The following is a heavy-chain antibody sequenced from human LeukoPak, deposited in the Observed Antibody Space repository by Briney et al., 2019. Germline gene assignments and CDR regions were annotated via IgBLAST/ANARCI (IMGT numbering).Heavy chain of an antibody. V-gene: IGHV3-23*01. CDR3: AKSERFDP. CDR1: GFTFTNYA. CDR2: IGGSGAAT. Sequence: PGGSLRLSCAASGFTFTNYAMSWVRQAPGKGLEWVSTIGGSGAATKYADSVKGRFTISRDNSKNTLYLQMNSLRADDTAVYYCAKSERFDPWGQGTLVTVSS. J-gene: IGHJ5*02.